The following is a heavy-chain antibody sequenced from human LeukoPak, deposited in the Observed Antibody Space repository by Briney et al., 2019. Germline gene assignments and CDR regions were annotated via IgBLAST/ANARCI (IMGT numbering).Heavy chain of an antibody. CDR2: IKSKTDGGTT. Sequence: GGSLRLSCAASGFTFSNAWMSWVRQAPGKGLEWVGRIKSKTDGGTTDYAAPVKGRFTISRDDSKNTLYLQMNSLKTEDTAVYYCTTYVSITMVRGVIIPPIDYWGQGTLVTVSS. CDR3: TTYVSITMVRGVIIPPIDY. D-gene: IGHD3-10*01. V-gene: IGHV3-15*01. CDR1: GFTFSNAW. J-gene: IGHJ4*02.